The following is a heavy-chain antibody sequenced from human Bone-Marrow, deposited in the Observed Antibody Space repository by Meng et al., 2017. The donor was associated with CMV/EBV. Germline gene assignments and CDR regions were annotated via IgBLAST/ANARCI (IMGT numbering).Heavy chain of an antibody. D-gene: IGHD2-2*01. J-gene: IGHJ6*02. CDR2: ISSSSSYI. V-gene: IGHV3-21*01. Sequence: GGSLRLSCAASGFTFSSHAMHWVRQAPGKGLEWVSSISSSSSYIYYADSVKGRFTISRDNAKNSLYLQMNSLRAEDTAVYYCARDRYQLLNNYYYYGMDVWGQGTTVTVSS. CDR3: ARDRYQLLNNYYYYGMDV. CDR1: GFTFSSHA.